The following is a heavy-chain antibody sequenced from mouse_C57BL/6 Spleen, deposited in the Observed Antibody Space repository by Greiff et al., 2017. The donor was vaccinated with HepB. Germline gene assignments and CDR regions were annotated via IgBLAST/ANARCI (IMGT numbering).Heavy chain of an antibody. CDR3: AKRGDYNYLDY. J-gene: IGHJ2*01. Sequence: VQLKESGPGLVAPSQSLSITCTVSGFSLTSYGVDWVRQPPGTGLEWLGVIWGGGSTNYNSALMSRLSISKDNSKSQVFLKMNSLQTDYTAMYYCAKRGDYNYLDYWGQGTTLTVSS. D-gene: IGHD2-4*01. CDR1: GFSLTSYG. V-gene: IGHV2-9*01. CDR2: IWGGGST.